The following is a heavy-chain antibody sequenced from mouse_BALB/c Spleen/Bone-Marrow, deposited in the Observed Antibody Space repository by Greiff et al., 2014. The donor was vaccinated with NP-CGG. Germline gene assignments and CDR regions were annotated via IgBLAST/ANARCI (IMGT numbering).Heavy chain of an antibody. CDR3: ARGGYYGTSLYWYFDV. CDR1: GYTFTSYV. Sequence: EVQLQQSGPELVKPGASVKMSCKASGYTFTSYVIHWVKQKPGQGLEWIGYINPYNDGTKYNEKFKGKATLTSDKSSNTAYMELSSLTSEDSAVYYCARGGYYGTSLYWYFDVWGAGTTVTVSS. CDR2: INPYNDGT. J-gene: IGHJ1*01. V-gene: IGHV1-14*01. D-gene: IGHD1-1*01.